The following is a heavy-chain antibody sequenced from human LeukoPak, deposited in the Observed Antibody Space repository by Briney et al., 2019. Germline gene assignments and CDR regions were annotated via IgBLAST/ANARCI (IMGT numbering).Heavy chain of an antibody. CDR2: INHSGST. V-gene: IGHV4-34*01. J-gene: IGHJ4*02. CDR3: ARGRFFYGSGSYWDNYFDY. Sequence: SETLSLTCAVGGGSFSGYYWSWIRQPPGKGLEWIGEINHSGSTNYNPSLKSRVTISVDTSKNQFSLKLSSLTAADTAVYYCARGRFFYGSGSYWDNYFDYWGQGTLVTVSS. CDR1: GGSFSGYY. D-gene: IGHD3-10*01.